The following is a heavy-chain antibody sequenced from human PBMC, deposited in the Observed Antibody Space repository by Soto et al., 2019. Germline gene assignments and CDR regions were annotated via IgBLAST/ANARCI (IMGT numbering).Heavy chain of an antibody. J-gene: IGHJ4*02. V-gene: IGHV4-39*01. Sequence: QLQLQESGPGLVKPSVTLSLTCTVSGGSISSSSYYWGWIRQPPGKGLEWTGSIYYSGSTYYKPSLKRRVTISVDTSKNQYSRKLSSVPAADTAVYYCARLNYGDYRVDFDYWGQGTLVTVSS. CDR2: IYYSGST. CDR3: ARLNYGDYRVDFDY. D-gene: IGHD4-17*01. CDR1: GGSISSSSYY.